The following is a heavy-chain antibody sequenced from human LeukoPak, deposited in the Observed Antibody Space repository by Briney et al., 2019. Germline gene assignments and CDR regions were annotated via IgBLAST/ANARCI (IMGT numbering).Heavy chain of an antibody. J-gene: IGHJ6*03. CDR2: IYYSGST. D-gene: IGHD2-2*01. Sequence: KASETLSLTCTVSGGSISSYYWSWIRQPPGKGLEWIGYIYYSGSTNYNPSLKSRVTISVDTSKNQFSLTLSSVTAADTAVYYCARVYQDIVVVPAATKQKNYYYCYMDVWGKGTTVTVSS. CDR1: GGSISSYY. V-gene: IGHV4-59*01. CDR3: ARVYQDIVVVPAATKQKNYYYCYMDV.